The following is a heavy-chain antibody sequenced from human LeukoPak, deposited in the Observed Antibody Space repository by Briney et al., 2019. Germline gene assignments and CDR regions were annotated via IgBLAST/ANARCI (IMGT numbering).Heavy chain of an antibody. J-gene: IGHJ4*02. CDR1: GDSINSYY. D-gene: IGHD6-13*01. V-gene: IGHV4-59*08. Sequence: PSETLSLTCTVSGDSINSYYWGWIRQPPGKGLEWIGYIYYSGSTNYNPSLKSRVTISVDTSKNQFSLKLSSVTAADTAVYYCARVATAGTYYFDYWGQGTLVTVSS. CDR3: ARVATAGTYYFDY. CDR2: IYYSGST.